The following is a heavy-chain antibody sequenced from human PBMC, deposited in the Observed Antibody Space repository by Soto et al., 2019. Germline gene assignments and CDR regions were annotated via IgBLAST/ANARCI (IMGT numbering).Heavy chain of an antibody. CDR2: INHSGSS. Sequence: QVQLQQWGAGLLKPSESLSLTCAVYGGSLSGDYWGWIRQPPGRGLEWIGEINHSGSSNYNPSLKSRVTISVDTSKNQFSLKLSSVTAADTAVYYCARKSSLATRGLFRYNFYGLDVWGQGTTVTISS. V-gene: IGHV4-34*01. CDR1: GGSLSGDY. CDR3: ARKSSLATRGLFRYNFYGLDV. D-gene: IGHD6-6*01. J-gene: IGHJ6*02.